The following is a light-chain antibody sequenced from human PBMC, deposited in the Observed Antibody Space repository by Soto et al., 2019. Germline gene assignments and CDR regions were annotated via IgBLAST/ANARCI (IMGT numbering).Light chain of an antibody. CDR2: KAS. CDR1: QSIDSW. Sequence: DIQMTQSPSTLSASIGDRVTITCRASQSIDSWLAWYQQKPGKAPKLLIYKASSLQTGVPSRFSGSGSGTESSLTISSLQPDDFATYCCQHYNSYSRTFGQGTKLEVK. CDR3: QHYNSYSRT. V-gene: IGKV1-5*03. J-gene: IGKJ1*01.